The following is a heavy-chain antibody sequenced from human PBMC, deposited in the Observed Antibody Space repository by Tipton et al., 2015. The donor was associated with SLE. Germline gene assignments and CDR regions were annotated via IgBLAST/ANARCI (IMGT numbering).Heavy chain of an antibody. CDR2: ISGSGGST. Sequence: SLRLSCAASGFTFSSYAMSWVRQAPGKGLEWVSAISGSGGSTYYADSVKGRFTISRDNSKNTLYLQMNSLRAEDTAVYYCAKDRQWLGSNRGAFDYWGQGTLVTVSS. J-gene: IGHJ4*02. D-gene: IGHD6-19*01. CDR1: GFTFSSYA. CDR3: AKDRQWLGSNRGAFDY. V-gene: IGHV3-23*01.